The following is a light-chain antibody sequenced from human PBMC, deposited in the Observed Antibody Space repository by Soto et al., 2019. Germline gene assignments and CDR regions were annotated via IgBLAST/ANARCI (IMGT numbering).Light chain of an antibody. CDR1: SSYVGGYNY. CDR2: EVS. Sequence: QSVLTHPASVSGSPGQSITISCTGTSSYVGGYNYVSCYQQYPGKAPKLMIYEVSDRPSGVSNRFSGSKSGNTASLTISGLQAEDEADYYCSSYTTSSTTPYVFGTGTKVTVL. J-gene: IGLJ1*01. CDR3: SSYTTSSTTPYV. V-gene: IGLV2-14*01.